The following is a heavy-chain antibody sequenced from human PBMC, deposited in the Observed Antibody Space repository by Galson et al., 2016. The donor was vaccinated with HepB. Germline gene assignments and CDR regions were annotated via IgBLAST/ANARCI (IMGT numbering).Heavy chain of an antibody. CDR2: IYPGDSDT. V-gene: IGHV5-51*01. J-gene: IGHJ4*02. Sequence: QSGAEVKKPGESLKISCKGSGYSFTSYWIGWVRQMPGKGLEWMGIIYPGDSDTTYSPSFQGQVTISADKSISTAYLPWSSLQASDTAMYYCARAYFDCSSRRTHQDGLDDWGQGSLVTVSS. CDR1: GYSFTSYW. CDR3: ARAYFDCSSRRTHQDGLDD. D-gene: IGHD3-3*01.